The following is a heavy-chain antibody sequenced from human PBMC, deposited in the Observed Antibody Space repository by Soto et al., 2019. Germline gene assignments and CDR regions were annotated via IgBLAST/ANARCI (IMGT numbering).Heavy chain of an antibody. CDR3: ASQGY. CDR1: GGSISSYY. Sequence: QVQLQESGPGLVKPSETLSLTCTVSGGSISSYYWSWIRQPPGKGLEWIGYVYYSGNTNYNPSLKRRVTIEVDTSKNQFSLKLSSVTAADTAVYYCASQGYWGQGILVTVSS. V-gene: IGHV4-59*08. J-gene: IGHJ4*02. CDR2: VYYSGNT.